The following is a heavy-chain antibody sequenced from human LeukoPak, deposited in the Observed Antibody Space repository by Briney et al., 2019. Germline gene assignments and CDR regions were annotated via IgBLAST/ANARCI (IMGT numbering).Heavy chain of an antibody. J-gene: IGHJ3*02. CDR3: ARDHKSDYYDSSGYYVYALDI. D-gene: IGHD3-22*01. CDR1: GGSISEYY. V-gene: IGHV4-59*01. Sequence: SETLSLTCTVSGGSISEYYWSWIRQPPGKGLEWIGYIYYSGSTNYNPSLKSRVTISVDTSKNQFSLKLSSVTAADTAVYYCARDHKSDYYDSSGYYVYALDIWGQGTMVTVSS. CDR2: IYYSGST.